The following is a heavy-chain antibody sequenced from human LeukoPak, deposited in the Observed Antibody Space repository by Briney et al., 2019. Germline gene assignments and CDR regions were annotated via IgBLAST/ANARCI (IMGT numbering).Heavy chain of an antibody. J-gene: IGHJ4*02. D-gene: IGHD2-21*01. Sequence: PGGSLRLSCGVSGFTFSSYEMNWVRQAPGKGLEWVSYISSVGSTRHYADSVKGRFTISRDNAKKSLYLQMNSLRVEDTAVYYCFCGSRFVYHFDYWGQGSLVAVSS. CDR3: FCGSRFVYHFDY. CDR2: ISSVGSTR. CDR1: GFTFSSYE. V-gene: IGHV3-48*03.